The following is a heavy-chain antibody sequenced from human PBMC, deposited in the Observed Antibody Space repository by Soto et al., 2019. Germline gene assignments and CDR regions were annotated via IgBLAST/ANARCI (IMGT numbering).Heavy chain of an antibody. J-gene: IGHJ6*02. CDR1: GYRFTTFA. Sequence: QVRLAQSGTEVREPGASVKISCQTSGYRFTTFAIQWVRRAAGQRLEWMGWINPANGNTKYAQKFQGRVKIAADTSASTVFMELSNLRPEDTAVYFYAREREITDVYSLYGLDVWGQGTAISVSS. V-gene: IGHV1-3*01. CDR3: AREREITDVYSLYGLDV. CDR2: INPANGNT. D-gene: IGHD1-20*01.